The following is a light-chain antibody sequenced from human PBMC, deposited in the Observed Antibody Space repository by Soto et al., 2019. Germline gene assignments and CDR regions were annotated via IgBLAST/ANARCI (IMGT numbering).Light chain of an antibody. Sequence: QSVLTQPRSVSAAPGEKVTIPCSGTSSNIGRNYVSWYQQLPGSAPKLLIYENDRRPSGIPDRFSGSKSGTAATLDITGLQTGDEAAYYCGAWDRGLKAGVFGGGTKLTVL. V-gene: IGLV1-51*02. CDR3: GAWDRGLKAGV. J-gene: IGLJ3*02. CDR2: END. CDR1: SSNIGRNY.